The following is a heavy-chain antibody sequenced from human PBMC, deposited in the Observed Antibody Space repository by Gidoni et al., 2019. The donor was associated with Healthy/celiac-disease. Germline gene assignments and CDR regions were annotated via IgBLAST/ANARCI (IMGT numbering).Heavy chain of an antibody. J-gene: IGHJ4*02. CDR3: AREGLRWELPRRYYFDY. CDR2: ISPIFGTA. Sequence: EVKKPGSSVTVSCKASGGTFSSYAISGVRQAPGQWLEWMGGISPIFGTAHYAQKFQGRVTITADESTSTAYMELSSLRSEDTAVYYCAREGLRWELPRRYYFDYWGQGTLVTVSS. CDR1: GGTFSSYA. D-gene: IGHD1-26*01. V-gene: IGHV1-69*13.